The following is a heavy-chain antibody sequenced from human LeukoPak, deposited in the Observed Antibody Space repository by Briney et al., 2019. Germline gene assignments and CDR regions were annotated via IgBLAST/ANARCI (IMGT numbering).Heavy chain of an antibody. CDR2: IYHCGST. CDR1: GGSTSSSNW. D-gene: IGHD6-13*01. CDR3: ASLSSRFKYDY. V-gene: IGHV4-4*02. Sequence: ASGTLSLTCAVSGGSTSSSNWWSWVRQPPGKGLEWIGEIYHCGSTNYNPSLKSRVTISVDKSKNQFSLKLSSVTAADTAVYYCASLSSRFKYDYWGQGTLVTVSS. J-gene: IGHJ4*02.